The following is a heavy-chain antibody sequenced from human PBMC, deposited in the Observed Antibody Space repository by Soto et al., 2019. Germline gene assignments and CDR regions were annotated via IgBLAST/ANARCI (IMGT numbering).Heavy chain of an antibody. V-gene: IGHV4-30-2*01. CDR2: IYHSGST. D-gene: IGHD3-22*01. J-gene: IGHJ4*02. CDR3: ARDGDYYDSSGYSPFRY. Sequence: QLQLQESGSGLVKPSQTLSLTCAVSGGSISSGGYSWSWIRQPPGKGLEWIGYIYHSGSTYYNPSLKSRVTISVDRSKNQFSLKLSSVTAADTAVYYCARDGDYYDSSGYSPFRYCGQGTLVTVSS. CDR1: GGSISSGGYS.